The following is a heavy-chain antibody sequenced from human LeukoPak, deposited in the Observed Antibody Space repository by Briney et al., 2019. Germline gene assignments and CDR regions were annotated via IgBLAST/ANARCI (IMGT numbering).Heavy chain of an antibody. CDR1: GFTFSSYG. V-gene: IGHV3-30*03. D-gene: IGHD6-6*01. J-gene: IGHJ6*03. CDR2: ISYDGSNK. CDR3: ATADVGRRIAARRYYYYYYMDV. Sequence: GGSLRLSCAASGFTFSSYGMHWVRQAPGKGLEWVAAISYDGSNKYYADSVKGRFTISRDNSKNTLYLQMNSLRAEDTAVYYCATADVGRRIAARRYYYYYYMDVWGKGTTVTVSS.